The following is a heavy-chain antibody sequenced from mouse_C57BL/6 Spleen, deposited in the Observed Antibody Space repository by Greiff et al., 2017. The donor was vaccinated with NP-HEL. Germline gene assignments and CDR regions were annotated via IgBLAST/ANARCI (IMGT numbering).Heavy chain of an antibody. CDR1: GYTFTDYY. CDR3: ARGGIYSNYGGGAMDY. V-gene: IGHV1-26*01. J-gene: IGHJ4*01. Sequence: EVQLQQSGPELVKPGASVKISCKASGYTFTDYYMNWVKQSHGKSLEWIGDINPNNGGTSYNQKFKGKATLTVDKSSSTAYMELRSLTSEDSAVYDCARGGIYSNYGGGAMDYWGQGTSVTVSS. CDR2: INPNNGGT. D-gene: IGHD2-5*01.